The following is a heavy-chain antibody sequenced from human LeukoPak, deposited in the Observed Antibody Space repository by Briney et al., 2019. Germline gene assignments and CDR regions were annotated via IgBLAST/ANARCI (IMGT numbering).Heavy chain of an antibody. CDR1: GFTFSSYS. CDR2: ISSNGDNT. J-gene: IGHJ4*02. CDR3: ASSAREGFSGSYHDY. V-gene: IGHV3-64*01. D-gene: IGHD1-26*01. Sequence: PGGSLRLSCAASGFTFSSYSMHWVRQAPGKGLEYVSAISSNGDNTYYANSVKGRFTIARDNSKNTLFLKMVSLRGEDTALYYCASSAREGFSGSYHDYWGQGTLVTVSS.